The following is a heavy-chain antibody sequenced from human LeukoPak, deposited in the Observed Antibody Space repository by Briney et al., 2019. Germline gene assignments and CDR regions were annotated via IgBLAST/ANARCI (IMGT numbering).Heavy chain of an antibody. V-gene: IGHV1-46*01. CDR3: ARSVEGYFDY. J-gene: IGHJ4*02. CDR2: INPSGGST. CDR1: GYTFTSYY. Sequence: GASVKLSCKASGYTFTSYYMHWVRHAPGQGLEWMGIINPSGGSTSYAQKFQGRVTMTRDMSTSTVYMELSSLRSEDTAVYYCARSVEGYFDYWGQGTLVTVSS.